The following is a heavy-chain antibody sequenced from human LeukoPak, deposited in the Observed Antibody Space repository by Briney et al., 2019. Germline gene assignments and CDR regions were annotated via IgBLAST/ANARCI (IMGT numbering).Heavy chain of an antibody. CDR2: ISYSGST. CDR1: GGSISSTSNY. Sequence: PSETLSLTCSVSGGSISSTSNYWGWIRQHPGKGLEWIGYISYSGSTYYNPSLNSRVTISVGTSKSQFSLKLSSVTAADTAVYYCARVRGYSYGELDYWGQGTLVTVSS. J-gene: IGHJ4*02. V-gene: IGHV4-31*03. CDR3: ARVRGYSYGELDY. D-gene: IGHD5-18*01.